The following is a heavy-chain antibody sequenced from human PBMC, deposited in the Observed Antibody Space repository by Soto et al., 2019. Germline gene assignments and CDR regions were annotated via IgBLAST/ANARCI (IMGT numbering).Heavy chain of an antibody. D-gene: IGHD3-10*01. J-gene: IGHJ6*02. CDR1: GFTFTSYA. V-gene: IGHV3-23*01. Sequence: EVQLLESGGGLVQPGGSLRLSCAASGFTFTSYAMSWVHQAPGKGLEWVSAISGSGGSTYYADSVKGRFTISRDNSKNTLYLQMNSLGAEDTAVYYCATGYYYGWGGKYYYYYGLDVWGQGTTVTVSS. CDR3: ATGYYYGWGGKYYYYYGLDV. CDR2: ISGSGGST.